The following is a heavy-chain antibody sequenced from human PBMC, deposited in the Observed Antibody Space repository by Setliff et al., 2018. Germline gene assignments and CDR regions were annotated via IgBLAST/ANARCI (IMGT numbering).Heavy chain of an antibody. D-gene: IGHD3-10*01. CDR2: IYHSGST. CDR3: ARGIITMVRGVITFSYYFDY. Sequence: PSETLSLTCAVSGYSISSGYYWGWIRQPPGKGLEWIGSIYHSGSTYYNPSLKSRVTISVDTSKNQFSLKLSSVTAADTAVYYWARGIITMVRGVITFSYYFDYWGQGTLVTVSS. V-gene: IGHV4-38-2*01. CDR1: GYSISSGYY. J-gene: IGHJ4*02.